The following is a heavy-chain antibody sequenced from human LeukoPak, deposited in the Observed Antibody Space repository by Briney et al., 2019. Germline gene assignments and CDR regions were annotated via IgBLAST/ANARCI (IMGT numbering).Heavy chain of an antibody. J-gene: IGHJ5*02. CDR1: GGSFSGYY. D-gene: IGHD6-13*01. CDR3: ASGIAAAGTNNWFDP. V-gene: IGHV4-34*01. Sequence: SETLSLTCAVYGGSFSGYYWSWIRQPPGKGLEWIGEINHSGSTNYNPSLKSRVTISVDTSKHQFSLKLSSVTAADTAVYYCASGIAAAGTNNWFDPWGQGTLVTVSS. CDR2: INHSGST.